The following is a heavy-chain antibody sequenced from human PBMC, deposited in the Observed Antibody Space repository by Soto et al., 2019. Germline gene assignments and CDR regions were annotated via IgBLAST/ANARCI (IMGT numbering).Heavy chain of an antibody. V-gene: IGHV1-3*01. CDR2: MNGGNGNT. Sequence: QVQLVQSGAEVKRPGASVKVFCKASGYTFTTHTMHWVRQAPGQGLEWMGWMNGGNGNTKYSQKFQGRVTFTRDTFASTAYMELSSLRSEDTAVYYCTRLETDYWDQGTLVTVSS. CDR3: TRLETDY. CDR1: GYTFTTHT. J-gene: IGHJ4*02.